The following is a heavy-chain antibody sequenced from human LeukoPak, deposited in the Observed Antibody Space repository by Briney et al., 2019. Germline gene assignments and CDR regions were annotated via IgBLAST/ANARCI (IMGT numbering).Heavy chain of an antibody. CDR1: GFTFSSYA. D-gene: IGHD2-15*01. V-gene: IGHV3-23*01. Sequence: PGGSLSLSCAASGFTFSSYAMSWVRQAPGKGLEWVSAISGSGDSTYYADSVKGRFTISRDNSKNTLYLQMNILRAEDTAVYYCSKSLGDIVVVAAAFDSWGQGALVTVCS. CDR2: ISGSGDST. CDR3: SKSLGDIVVVAAAFDS. J-gene: IGHJ4*02.